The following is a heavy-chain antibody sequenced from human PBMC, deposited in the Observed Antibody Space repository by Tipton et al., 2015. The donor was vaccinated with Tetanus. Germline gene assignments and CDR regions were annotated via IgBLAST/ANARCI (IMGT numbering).Heavy chain of an antibody. J-gene: IGHJ3*02. D-gene: IGHD6-25*01. CDR3: ATGLYSSAENAFDI. Sequence: TLSLTCTVSGGSISSSSYYWGWIRQPPGKGLEWIGEINHSGSTNYNPSLKSRVTISVDTSKNQFSLKLSSVTAADTAVYYCATGLYSSAENAFDIWGQGTMVTVSS. V-gene: IGHV4-39*07. CDR2: INHSGST. CDR1: GGSISSSSYY.